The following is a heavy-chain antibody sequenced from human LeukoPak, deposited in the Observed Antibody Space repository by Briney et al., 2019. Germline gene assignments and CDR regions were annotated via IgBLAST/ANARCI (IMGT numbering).Heavy chain of an antibody. CDR3: ARDLRLGGSGKFDY. D-gene: IGHD3-10*01. V-gene: IGHV3-21*01. Sequence: GGSLRLSCAASGFTFSSYEMNWVRQAPGKGLEWVSSISSSSSYIYYADSVKGRFTISRDNAKNSLYLQMNSLRAEDTAVYYCARDLRLGGSGKFDYWGQGTLVTVSS. CDR1: GFTFSSYE. J-gene: IGHJ4*02. CDR2: ISSSSSYI.